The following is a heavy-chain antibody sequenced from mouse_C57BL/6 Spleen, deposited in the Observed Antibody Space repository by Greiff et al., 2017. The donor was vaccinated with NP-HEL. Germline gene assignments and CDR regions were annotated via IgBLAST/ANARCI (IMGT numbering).Heavy chain of an antibody. D-gene: IGHD1-1*01. Sequence: EVKLMESGEGLVKPGGSLKLSCAASGFTFSSYAMSWVRQTPEKRLEWVAYISSGGDYIYYADTVKGRFTISRDNARNTLYLQMSSLKSEDTAMYYCTREGLLRGDAMDYWGQGTSVTVSS. CDR3: TREGLLRGDAMDY. CDR1: GFTFSSYA. CDR2: ISSGGDYI. J-gene: IGHJ4*01. V-gene: IGHV5-9-1*02.